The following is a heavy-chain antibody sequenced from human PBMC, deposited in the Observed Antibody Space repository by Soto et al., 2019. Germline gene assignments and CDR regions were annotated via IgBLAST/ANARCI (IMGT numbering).Heavy chain of an antibody. Sequence: GGSLRLSCAASGFTFSSYGMHWVRQAPGKGLEWVAVISYDGSNKYYADSVKGRFTISRDNSKNTLYLQMNSLRAEDTAVYYCAKDFTYYDILTGTFDYWGQGTLVTVSS. CDR2: ISYDGSNK. V-gene: IGHV3-30*18. CDR3: AKDFTYYDILTGTFDY. D-gene: IGHD3-9*01. J-gene: IGHJ4*02. CDR1: GFTFSSYG.